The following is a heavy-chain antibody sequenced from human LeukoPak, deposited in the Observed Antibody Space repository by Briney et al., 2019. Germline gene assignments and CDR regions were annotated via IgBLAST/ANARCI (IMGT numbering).Heavy chain of an antibody. CDR1: GGSISSYY. V-gene: IGHV4-4*07. D-gene: IGHD3-22*01. Sequence: SETLSLTCTVSGGSISSYYWSWIRQPAGKGLEWIGRIYTSGSTNYNPSLKSRVTMSVDTSKNQFSLKLSSVTAADTAVYYCARDRYYYDSSGYYLFDYWGQGTLVTVSS. CDR2: IYTSGST. CDR3: ARDRYYYDSSGYYLFDY. J-gene: IGHJ4*02.